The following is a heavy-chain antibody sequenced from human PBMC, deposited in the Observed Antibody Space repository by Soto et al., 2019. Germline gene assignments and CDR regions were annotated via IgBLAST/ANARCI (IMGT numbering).Heavy chain of an antibody. CDR2: INPSGGST. J-gene: IGHJ4*02. CDR1: GYTFTSYY. D-gene: IGHD6-13*01. V-gene: IGHV1-46*01. Sequence: ASVNVSCKASGYTFTSYYMHWVRQAPGQGLEWMGIINPSGGSTSYAQKFQGRVTMTRDTSTSTVYMELSSLRSEDTAVYYCARANLAAAGLDYWGQGTLVTVSS. CDR3: ARANLAAAGLDY.